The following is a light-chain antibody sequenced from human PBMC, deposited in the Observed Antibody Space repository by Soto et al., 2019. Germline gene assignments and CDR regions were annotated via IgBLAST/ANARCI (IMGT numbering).Light chain of an antibody. J-gene: IGKJ5*01. Sequence: EIVLTQSPGTLSVSSGESSSLSFRASPSVSRNLAWYQQKPGQAPRLLIYATSTRATGIPDRFSGAGSGTDFTLTISRLEPEDFALYYCQQHDILPLTFGQGTRLEI. CDR1: PSVSRN. V-gene: IGKV3-20*01. CDR2: ATS. CDR3: QQHDILPLT.